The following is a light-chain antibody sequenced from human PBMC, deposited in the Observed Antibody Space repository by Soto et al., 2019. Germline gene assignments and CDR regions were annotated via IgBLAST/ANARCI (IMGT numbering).Light chain of an antibody. J-gene: IGKJ3*01. CDR2: GAS. Sequence: IVLTQSTATLSLSPGERATLSCRASQSVSSYLAWYQQKPGQAPRLLIYGASTRATGIPARFSGSGSGTEFTLTISSLQSEDFAVYYCQHYNNWPFSFGPGTKVAIK. V-gene: IGKV3-15*01. CDR1: QSVSSY. CDR3: QHYNNWPFS.